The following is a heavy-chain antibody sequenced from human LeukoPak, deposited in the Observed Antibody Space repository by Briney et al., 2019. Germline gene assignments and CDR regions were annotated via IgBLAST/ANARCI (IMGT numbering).Heavy chain of an antibody. CDR2: ISYDGSNK. V-gene: IGHV3-30*04. CDR3: ARDSSGLFDY. D-gene: IGHD3-22*01. CDR1: GFTFSSYA. Sequence: GGSLRLSCAASGFTFSSYAMHWVRQAPGKGLEWVAVISYDGSNKYYADSVKGRFTISRDNSKNTLYLQMNSLRAEDTAVYHCARDSSGLFDYWGQGTLVTVSS. J-gene: IGHJ4*02.